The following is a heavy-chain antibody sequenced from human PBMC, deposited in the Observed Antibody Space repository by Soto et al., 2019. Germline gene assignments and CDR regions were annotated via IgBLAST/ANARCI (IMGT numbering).Heavy chain of an antibody. CDR1: GGSISSSSYY. V-gene: IGHV4-39*01. Sequence: SETLSLTCTVSGGSISSSSYYWVWIRHPPGKGLEWIGSIYYSGSTYYNPSLKSRVTISVDTSKNQFSLKLSSVTAADTAVYYCARRPYDFWSGYYLYFDYWGQGTLVTVSS. CDR2: IYYSGST. D-gene: IGHD3-3*01. J-gene: IGHJ4*02. CDR3: ARRPYDFWSGYYLYFDY.